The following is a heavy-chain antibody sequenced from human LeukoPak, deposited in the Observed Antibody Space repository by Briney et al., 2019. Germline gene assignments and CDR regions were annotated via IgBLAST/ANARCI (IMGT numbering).Heavy chain of an antibody. V-gene: IGHV1-8*01. Sequence: GASVKVSCKASGYTFTSYDINWVRQATGQGLEWMGWMNPNSGNTGYAQTFQGRVTMTRNTSISTAYMELSSLRSEDTAVYYCARGPRGPRRNWFDPWGQGTLVTVSS. D-gene: IGHD3-10*01. CDR3: ARGPRGPRRNWFDP. CDR1: GYTFTSYD. J-gene: IGHJ5*02. CDR2: MNPNSGNT.